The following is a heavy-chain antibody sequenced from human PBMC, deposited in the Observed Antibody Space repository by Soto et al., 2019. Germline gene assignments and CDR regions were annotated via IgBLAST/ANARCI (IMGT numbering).Heavy chain of an antibody. CDR2: INSDGSST. Sequence: GGSLRLSCAASGFTFRSYWMHWVRQTPGKGLVWVARINSDGSSTNYADSVKGRFTISRDNAKNTLYLQMNSLRAEDTAVYYCVRPRYCDSTSCYDAFDIWGLGTMVTVSS. D-gene: IGHD2-2*01. V-gene: IGHV3-74*01. J-gene: IGHJ3*02. CDR3: VRPRYCDSTSCYDAFDI. CDR1: GFTFRSYW.